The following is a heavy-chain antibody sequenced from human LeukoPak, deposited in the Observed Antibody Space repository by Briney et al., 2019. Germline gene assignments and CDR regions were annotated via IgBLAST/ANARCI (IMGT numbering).Heavy chain of an antibody. D-gene: IGHD2-15*01. CDR3: ARGVVVVVAASLDY. CDR1: GFTFSSYA. Sequence: GGSLRLSCAASGFTFSSYAMHWVRQAPGKGLEWVAVISYDGSNKYYADSVKGRFTISRDNSKNTLYLQMNSLRAEDTAVYYCARGVVVVVAASLDYWGLGTLVTVSS. J-gene: IGHJ4*02. CDR2: ISYDGSNK. V-gene: IGHV3-30-3*01.